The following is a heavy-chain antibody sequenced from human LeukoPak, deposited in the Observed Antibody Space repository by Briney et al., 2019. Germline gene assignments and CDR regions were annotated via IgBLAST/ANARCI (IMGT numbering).Heavy chain of an antibody. V-gene: IGHV4-34*01. CDR1: GESFSGYY. J-gene: IGHJ5*02. Sequence: SSETLSLTCAVYGESFSGYYWSWIRQPPGKGLEWIGEINHSGSTNYNPSLKSRVTISVDTSKNQFSLKLSSVTAADTAVYSCARGWRGYCSSTSCQPYNWFDPWGQGTLVTVSS. CDR3: ARGWRGYCSSTSCQPYNWFDP. CDR2: INHSGST. D-gene: IGHD2-2*01.